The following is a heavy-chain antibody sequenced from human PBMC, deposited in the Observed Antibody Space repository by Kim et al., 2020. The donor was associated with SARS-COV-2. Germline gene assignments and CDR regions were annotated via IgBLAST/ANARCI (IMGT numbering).Heavy chain of an antibody. D-gene: IGHD1-26*01. Sequence: GGSLRLSCAASGFTFSSYEMNWVRQAPGKGLEWVSYISSSGSTIYYAHSVKGRFTISRDNAKNSLYLQMNSLRAEDTAVYYCARAWELLTVGAFDIWGQGTMVTVSS. J-gene: IGHJ3*02. CDR2: ISSSGSTI. CDR3: ARAWELLTVGAFDI. CDR1: GFTFSSYE. V-gene: IGHV3-48*03.